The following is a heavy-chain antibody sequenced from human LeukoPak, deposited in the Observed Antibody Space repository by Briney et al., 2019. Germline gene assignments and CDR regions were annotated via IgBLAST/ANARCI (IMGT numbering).Heavy chain of an antibody. V-gene: IGHV3-74*01. Sequence: WXXRINSDGSSTSYADSVKGRFTISRDNAKNTLYLQMNSLRAEDTAVYYCAREQRIAENWFDPWGQGTLVTVSS. CDR2: INSDGSST. D-gene: IGHD6-13*01. CDR3: AREQRIAENWFDP. J-gene: IGHJ5*02.